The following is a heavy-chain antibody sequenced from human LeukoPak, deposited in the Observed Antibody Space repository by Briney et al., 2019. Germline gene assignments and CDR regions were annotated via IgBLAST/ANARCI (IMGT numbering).Heavy chain of an antibody. CDR3: ARVRGVVMGSADAFDI. CDR1: GYTFTSYA. Sequence: GASVKVSCKASGYTFTSYAISWVRQAPGQGPEWMGGIIPIFGSANYAQKFQGRVTITTNKSTSTAYMDLSSLRSEDTAVYYRARVRGVVMGSADAFDIWGQGTMVTVSS. V-gene: IGHV1-69*05. J-gene: IGHJ3*02. D-gene: IGHD3-10*01. CDR2: IIPIFGSA.